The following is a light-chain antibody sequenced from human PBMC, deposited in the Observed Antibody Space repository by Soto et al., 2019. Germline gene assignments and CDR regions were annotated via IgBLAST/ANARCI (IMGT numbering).Light chain of an antibody. V-gene: IGLV1-44*01. CDR3: AAWDDSLKAVL. CDR2: NSN. J-gene: IGLJ3*02. Sequence: QSVLTQSPSASGTPGQTVTISCFGSSSNVGKNTVNWYQQVSGAAPNLLIFNSNQRPSGVPDRFSGSKSDTSASLAISGLQSEDEAHYYCAAWDDSLKAVLFGGGTMLTVL. CDR1: SSNVGKNT.